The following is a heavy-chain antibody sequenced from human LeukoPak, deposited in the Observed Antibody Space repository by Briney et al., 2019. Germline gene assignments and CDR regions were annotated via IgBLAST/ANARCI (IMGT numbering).Heavy chain of an antibody. D-gene: IGHD4-23*01. Sequence: GGSLRLSCAASGLRFSSYAMHWVRQAPGKGLEWAAVISYDGNDKYYADSVKGRFTISRDNSKNTLYLQMNSLRVEDTAVYYCAKDLTYGANSGDYWGQGTLVTVSS. CDR1: GLRFSSYA. CDR2: ISYDGNDK. V-gene: IGHV3-30*18. J-gene: IGHJ4*02. CDR3: AKDLTYGANSGDY.